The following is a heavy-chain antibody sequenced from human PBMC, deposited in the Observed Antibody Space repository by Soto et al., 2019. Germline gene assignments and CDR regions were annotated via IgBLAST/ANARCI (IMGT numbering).Heavy chain of an antibody. V-gene: IGHV4-4*07. CDR1: GGAIRGYY. Sequence: PSETLSLTCNGFGGAIRGYYLSWIRQSGGKGLELIGRIYSSGGTKYNPSLQSRVTMSLDTSKNQFSLRLTSVTAADTAVYYCAWLTRFDYYDSSGDYFDYWGQGNLVT. D-gene: IGHD3-22*01. CDR2: IYSSGGT. J-gene: IGHJ4*02. CDR3: AWLTRFDYYDSSGDYFDY.